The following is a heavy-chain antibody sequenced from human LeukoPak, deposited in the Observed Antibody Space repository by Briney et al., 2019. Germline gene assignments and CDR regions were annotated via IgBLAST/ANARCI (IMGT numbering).Heavy chain of an antibody. CDR2: INHSGST. J-gene: IGHJ4*02. Sequence: TGGSLRLSCAASGFTFSNAWMSWVREPRGKGVEWSGEINHSGSTNYNPSLKSRVTISVDTSKNQFSLKLSSVTAADTAVYYCARGRSYSGWPPNGYYFDYWGQGTLVTVSS. D-gene: IGHD6-19*01. CDR1: GFTFSNAW. V-gene: IGHV4-34*01. CDR3: ARGRSYSGWPPNGYYFDY.